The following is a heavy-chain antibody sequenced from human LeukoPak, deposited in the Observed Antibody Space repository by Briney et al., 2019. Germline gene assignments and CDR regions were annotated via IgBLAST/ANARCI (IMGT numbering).Heavy chain of an antibody. CDR2: INTDGSST. CDR1: GFTPSNFW. Sequence: GGSLRLSCSASGFTPSNFWIHWVRQAPGKGLVWVSRINTDGSSTNYADFVKGRFAVSRDNAKNTLYLQMNSLRVEDTAVYYCARVIGWDEPFDLWGQGTMVTVSS. V-gene: IGHV3-74*01. CDR3: ARVIGWDEPFDL. D-gene: IGHD1-26*01. J-gene: IGHJ3*01.